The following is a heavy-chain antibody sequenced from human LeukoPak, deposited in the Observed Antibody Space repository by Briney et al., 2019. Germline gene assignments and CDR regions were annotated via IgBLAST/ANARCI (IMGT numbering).Heavy chain of an antibody. CDR2: ISNDGTTT. Sequence: PGGFLRLSCAASGFSFSTYWMHWVRQAPGEGLVWVSRISNDGTTTIYADSVKGRFTISRDNAKSTLYLQMDSLRAEDTAVYYCIRRVDATRWYDPWGQGTLVTVSS. CDR3: IRRVDATRWYDP. J-gene: IGHJ5*02. V-gene: IGHV3-74*01. D-gene: IGHD2-15*01. CDR1: GFSFSTYW.